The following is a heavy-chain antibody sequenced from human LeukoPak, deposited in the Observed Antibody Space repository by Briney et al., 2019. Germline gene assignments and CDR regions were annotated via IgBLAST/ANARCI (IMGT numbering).Heavy chain of an antibody. V-gene: IGHV1-69*01. CDR1: GGTFSSYA. CDR2: IIPIFGTA. Sequence: SVKVSCKASGGTFSSYAISWVRQAPGQGLEWMGGIIPIFGTANYAQKFQGRVAITADESTSTAYMELSSLRSEDTAVYYCARDPLNGYSYGLFDYWGQGTLVTVSS. CDR3: ARDPLNGYSYGLFDY. D-gene: IGHD5-18*01. J-gene: IGHJ4*02.